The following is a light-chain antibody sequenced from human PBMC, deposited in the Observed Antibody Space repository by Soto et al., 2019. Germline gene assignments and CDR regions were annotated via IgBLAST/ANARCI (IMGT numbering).Light chain of an antibody. CDR3: QQSYSTPSWT. J-gene: IGKJ1*01. V-gene: IGKV1-39*01. Sequence: DIQMTQSPSSLSASVGDRVTITCRASQSISSYLNWYQQKPGKAPKLLIYAASSLQSGVPVRLSGSGSGTDFTLTISRLQPEDCATYYCQQSYSTPSWTFGQGTKVEIK. CDR1: QSISSY. CDR2: AAS.